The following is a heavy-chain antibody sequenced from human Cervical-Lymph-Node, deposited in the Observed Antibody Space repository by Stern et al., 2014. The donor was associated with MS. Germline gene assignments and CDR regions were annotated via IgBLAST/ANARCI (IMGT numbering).Heavy chain of an antibody. CDR2: ISKDGSNQ. D-gene: IGHD6-19*01. Sequence: VQLVESWGGVVQPGKSLRLSCAASGFMFTDYVMHWVRQPPGKGLEWVSVISKDGSNQHYGDSVKGRFTVSRDNAKNTLYLDMNSLRADDTATYYCAKDRGVAGTAGEADQWGQGTLVTVSS. J-gene: IGHJ4*02. V-gene: IGHV3-30*18. CDR3: AKDRGVAGTAGEADQ. CDR1: GFMFTDYV.